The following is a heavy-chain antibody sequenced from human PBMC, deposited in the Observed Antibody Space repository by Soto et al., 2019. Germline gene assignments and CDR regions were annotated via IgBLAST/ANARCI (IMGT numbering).Heavy chain of an antibody. J-gene: IGHJ6*02. CDR3: SRFIMVGGWFDPNYYHGMDV. V-gene: IGHV1-18*01. Sequence: ASVKVSCKTSGYTFSNYGINWVRQAPGQGLEWMGWISSYNGNTNYAQTVQGRVTMTTDTSTGTVYMELRSLKSDDTAIYYCSRFIMVGGWFDPNYYHGMDVWGQGTTVTVSS. CDR2: ISSYNGNT. CDR1: GYTFSNYG. D-gene: IGHD6-19*01.